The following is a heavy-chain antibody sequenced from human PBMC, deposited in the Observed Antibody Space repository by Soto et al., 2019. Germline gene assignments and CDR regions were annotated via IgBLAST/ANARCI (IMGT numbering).Heavy chain of an antibody. J-gene: IGHJ6*03. D-gene: IGHD2-2*01. CDR1: GGSISSGGYY. V-gene: IGHV4-31*03. CDR2: IYYSGST. CDR3: ARDTVVPAAGFYYYYYMDV. Sequence: QVQLQESGPGLVKPSQPLSLTCTVSGGSISSGGYYWSWIRQHPGKGLEWIGYIYYSGSTYYNPSLKSRVTISVDTSKNQFSLKLSSVTAADTAVYYCARDTVVPAAGFYYYYYMDVWGKGTTVTVSS.